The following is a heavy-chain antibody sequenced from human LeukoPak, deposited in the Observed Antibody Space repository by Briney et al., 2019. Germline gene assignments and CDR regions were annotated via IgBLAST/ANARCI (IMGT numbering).Heavy chain of an antibody. CDR1: GDSISSLNHY. J-gene: IGHJ4*02. D-gene: IGHD3-3*01. CDR2: IYHNGFT. V-gene: IGHV4-39*01. Sequence: PSVTLSLTCTVSGDSISSLNHYWGWIRQPPGKGLEWIGTIYHNGFTYYNPSLKSRVTISVDTSKNQFSLKLSSVTAADTAVYYCARLDDFWSGYAFFDSWGQGTPVTVSS. CDR3: ARLDDFWSGYAFFDS.